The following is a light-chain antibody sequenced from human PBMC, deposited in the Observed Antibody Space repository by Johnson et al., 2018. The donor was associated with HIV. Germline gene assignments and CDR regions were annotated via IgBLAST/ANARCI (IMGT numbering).Light chain of an antibody. CDR3: ATWDSSLSGGV. CDR2: ENN. CDR1: SSNIGNNY. V-gene: IGLV1-51*02. J-gene: IGLJ1*01. Sequence: QFVLTKPPSVSAAPGQKVTISCSGSSSNIGNNYVSWYQQLPGTAPKLLIYENNKRPSGIPDRFSASKSGTSATLGIPGLQTGDAADYYCATWDSSLSGGVFGTGTKVTVL.